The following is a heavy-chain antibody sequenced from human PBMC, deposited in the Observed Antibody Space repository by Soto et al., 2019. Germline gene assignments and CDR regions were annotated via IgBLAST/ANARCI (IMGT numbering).Heavy chain of an antibody. CDR1: GGSISSSSYY. Sequence: SETLSLTCTVSGGSISSSSYYWGWIRQPPGKGLEWIGSIYYSGSTYYNPSLKSRVTISVDTSKNQFSLKLSSVTAADTAVYYCARDTVTTDLYYYGMDVWGQGTTVTVSS. J-gene: IGHJ6*02. CDR2: IYYSGST. CDR3: ARDTVTTDLYYYGMDV. D-gene: IGHD4-17*01. V-gene: IGHV4-39*01.